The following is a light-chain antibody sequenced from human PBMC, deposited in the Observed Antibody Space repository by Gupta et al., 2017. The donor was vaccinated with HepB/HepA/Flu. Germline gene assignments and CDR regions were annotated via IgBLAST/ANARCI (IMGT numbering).Light chain of an antibody. J-gene: IGLJ1*01. CDR2: RNN. CDR1: SSNIGSNY. V-gene: IGLV1-47*01. CDR3: ATWDDSLSGYV. Sequence: QSVLTQPPSASGTPGQRVTISCSGSSSNIGSNYVYWYQQFPGTAPKLLIYRNNQRPSGDPDRFAGSKSGTSAYLAISGLRSDDEADDYCATWDDSLSGYVFGNGTNVTVL.